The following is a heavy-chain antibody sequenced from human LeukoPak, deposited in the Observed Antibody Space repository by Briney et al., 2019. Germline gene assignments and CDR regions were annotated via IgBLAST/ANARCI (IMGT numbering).Heavy chain of an antibody. J-gene: IGHJ4*02. V-gene: IGHV3-48*01. D-gene: IGHD4-17*01. Sequence: GGSLRLSCAASGFTFSSYSMNWVRQAPGKGLEWVSYISSSSSTIYYADSVKGRFTISRDNAKNSLYLQMNSLRAEDTAVYYCARDDYGDGPDYWGQGTLVTVSS. CDR1: GFTFSSYS. CDR2: ISSSSSTI. CDR3: ARDDYGDGPDY.